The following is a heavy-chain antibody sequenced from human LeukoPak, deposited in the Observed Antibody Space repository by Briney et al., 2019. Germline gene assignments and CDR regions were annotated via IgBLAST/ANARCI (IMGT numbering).Heavy chain of an antibody. D-gene: IGHD2-2*02. CDR1: GYTFTSYG. V-gene: IGHV1-18*01. CDR2: ISAYNGNT. CDR3: ARDRGDCSSTSCYTTEDAFDI. Sequence: GASVKVSCKASGYTFTSYGISWVRQAPGQGLEWMGWISAYNGNTNYAQKLQGRVTMTTDTSTSTAYMELRSLRSDDTAVYYCARDRGDCSSTSCYTTEDAFDIWGQGTMVTVSS. J-gene: IGHJ3*02.